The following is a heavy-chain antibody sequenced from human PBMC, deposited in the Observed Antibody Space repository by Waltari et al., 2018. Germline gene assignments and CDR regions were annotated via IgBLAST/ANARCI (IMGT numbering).Heavy chain of an antibody. V-gene: IGHV1-8*02. Sequence: VQLLESGGGLVQPGGSLRLSCAASGFTFSSYAMSWVRQAPGKGLEWMGWMNPSVGNTGYAQEFQCRVTMTRNTSISTAYMEVSSVRSEDTAVYYWATLLGGNSLRYFDLWGRGTLVTVSS. D-gene: IGHD2-21*02. J-gene: IGHJ2*01. CDR2: MNPSVGNT. CDR3: ATLLGGNSLRYFDL. CDR1: GFTFSSYA.